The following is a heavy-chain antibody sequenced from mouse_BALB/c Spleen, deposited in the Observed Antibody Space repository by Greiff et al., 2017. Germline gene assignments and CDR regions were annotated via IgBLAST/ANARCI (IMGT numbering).Heavy chain of an antibody. J-gene: IGHJ4*01. CDR1: GFNIKDTY. CDR3: VRVEGGNYGEIDY. D-gene: IGHD2-1*01. CDR2: IDPANGNT. V-gene: IGHV14-3*02. Sequence: EVQLQQSGAELVKPGASVKLSCTASGFNIKDTYMHWVKQRPEQGLEWIGRIDPANGNTKYDPKFQGKATITADTSSNTAYLQLSSLTSEDTAVYDSVRVEGGNYGEIDYWGEGTSVTVSS.